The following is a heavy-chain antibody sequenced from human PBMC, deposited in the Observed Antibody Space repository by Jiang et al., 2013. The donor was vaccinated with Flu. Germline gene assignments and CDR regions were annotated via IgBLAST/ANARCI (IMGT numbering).Heavy chain of an antibody. V-gene: IGHV3-49*04. CDR3: TRGLILEWLEGHYYYGMDV. CDR1: GFTFGDYA. D-gene: IGHD3-3*01. J-gene: IGHJ6*02. CDR2: IRSKAYGGTT. Sequence: VQLVESGGGLVQPGRSLRLSCTASGFTFGDYAMSWVRQAPGKGLEWVGFIRSKAYGGTTEYAASVKGRFTISRDDSKSIAYLQMNSLKTEDTAVYYCTRGLILEWLEGHYYYGMDVWGQGTTVTVSS.